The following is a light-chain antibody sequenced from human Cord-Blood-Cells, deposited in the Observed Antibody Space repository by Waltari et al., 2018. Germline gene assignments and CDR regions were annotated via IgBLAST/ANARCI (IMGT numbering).Light chain of an antibody. CDR2: AAS. Sequence: DIQMTQSPSSLSASVGDRVTITSRASQSISSYLNLYQQKPGKSPKLMIYAASSLQSGVPPRFSGSGSGTDFTLTISSLQPEDFATYYCQQSHSTPWTFGQGTTVEIK. V-gene: IGKV1-39*01. J-gene: IGKJ1*01. CDR3: QQSHSTPWT. CDR1: QSISSY.